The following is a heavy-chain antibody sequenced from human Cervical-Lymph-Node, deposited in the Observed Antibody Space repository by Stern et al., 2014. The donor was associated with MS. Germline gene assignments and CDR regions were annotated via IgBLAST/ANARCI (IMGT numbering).Heavy chain of an antibody. CDR1: GFTFSSYS. CDR3: ARDTITMVRGGYYFDY. V-gene: IGHV3-21*01. D-gene: IGHD3-10*01. J-gene: IGHJ4*02. CDR2: ISSSRSYI. Sequence: EVQLVESGGGLVKPGGSLRLSCAASGFTFSSYSMNWVRQAPGKGLEWVSSISSSRSYIYYADSVKGRFTISRDNAKNSLYLQMNSLRAEDTAVYYCARDTITMVRGGYYFDYWGQGTLVTVSS.